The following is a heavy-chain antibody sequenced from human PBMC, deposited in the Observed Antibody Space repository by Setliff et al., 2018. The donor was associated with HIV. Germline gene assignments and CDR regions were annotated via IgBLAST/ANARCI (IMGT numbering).Heavy chain of an antibody. CDR2: INVNSGGT. Sequence: ASVKVSCKASADIFNAYYMHWVRQAPGQGLEWMGWINVNSGGTKYAQKFQGRVTMTRDTSISTAYMEVSSLRSDDTAVYYCARHDILTGYYTYFDYWGQGTLVTVSS. D-gene: IGHD3-9*01. V-gene: IGHV1-2*02. J-gene: IGHJ4*02. CDR3: ARHDILTGYYTYFDY. CDR1: ADIFNAYY.